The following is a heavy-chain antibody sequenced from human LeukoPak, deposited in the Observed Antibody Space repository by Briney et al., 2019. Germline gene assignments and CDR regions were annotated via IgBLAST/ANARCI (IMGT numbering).Heavy chain of an antibody. V-gene: IGHV3-21*01. D-gene: IGHD2-21*02. CDR3: ARDSLTAGAFDI. CDR2: ISSSSSYI. Sequence: GGSLRLSCAASGLTFSSYSMNWVRQAPGKGLEWVSSISSSSSYIYYADSVKGRFTISRDNAKNSLYLQMNSLRAEDTAVYYCARDSLTAGAFDIWGQGTMVTVSS. CDR1: GLTFSSYS. J-gene: IGHJ3*02.